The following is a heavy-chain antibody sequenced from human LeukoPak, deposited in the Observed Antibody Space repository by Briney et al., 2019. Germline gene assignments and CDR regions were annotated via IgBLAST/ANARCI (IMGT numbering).Heavy chain of an antibody. Sequence: TGGSLRLSCAASGFTFDDYTMHWVRQAPGKGLGWVSGISWNSGSIGYADSVKGRFTISRDNAKNSRYLQMNSLRAEDMALYYCARTRIAVAGSAFDIWGQGTMVTVSS. J-gene: IGHJ3*02. CDR3: ARTRIAVAGSAFDI. V-gene: IGHV3-9*03. D-gene: IGHD6-19*01. CDR2: ISWNSGSI. CDR1: GFTFDDYT.